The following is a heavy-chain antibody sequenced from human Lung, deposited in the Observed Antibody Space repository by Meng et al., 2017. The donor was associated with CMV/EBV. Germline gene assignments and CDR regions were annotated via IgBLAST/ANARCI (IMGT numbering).Heavy chain of an antibody. Sequence: SCAASGFTFSIYEMNWVRQAPGKGLEWVSFISVTGSQIYYADSVKGRFTISRDNAQNSLYLQMNSLRGDDTAVYYCARGIRRRDELWNWRRSRNNVFYIDSWGQGTXVTVSS. CDR1: GFTFSIYE. V-gene: IGHV3-48*03. D-gene: IGHD1/OR15-1a*01. CDR3: ARGIRRRDELWNWRRSRNNVFYIDS. J-gene: IGHJ4*02. CDR2: ISVTGSQI.